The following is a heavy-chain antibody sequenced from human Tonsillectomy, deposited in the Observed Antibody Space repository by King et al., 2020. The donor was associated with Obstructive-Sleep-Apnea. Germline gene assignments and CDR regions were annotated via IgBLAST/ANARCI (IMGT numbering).Heavy chain of an antibody. J-gene: IGHJ4*02. CDR2: ISCSVCST. V-gene: IGHV3-23*04. Sequence: VQLVESGGGLVQPGGFLRLACATSGFTFSSYAMSWVRQAPGKGLELCSAISCSVCSTNYAYSGKGRFTISRDNSRDTLYLQMNSLRAEDTAVYYCAKEDYGDYYLPDYWGQGTLVTVSS. D-gene: IGHD4-17*01. CDR1: GFTFSSYA. CDR3: AKEDYGDYYLPDY.